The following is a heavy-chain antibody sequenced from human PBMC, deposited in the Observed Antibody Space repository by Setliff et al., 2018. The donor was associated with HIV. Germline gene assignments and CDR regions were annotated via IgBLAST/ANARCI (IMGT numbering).Heavy chain of an antibody. Sequence: GGYLRLSCAASGFTFDDYAMHWVRQAPEKGLEWVSGISWNSGSIDYADSVKGRFTISRDNAKNSLYLQMNSLRAEDTALYYCAKGGYGSGSYYYFDYWGQGTLVTVSS. CDR2: ISWNSGSI. D-gene: IGHD3-10*01. J-gene: IGHJ4*02. V-gene: IGHV3-9*01. CDR3: AKGGYGSGSYYYFDY. CDR1: GFTFDDYA.